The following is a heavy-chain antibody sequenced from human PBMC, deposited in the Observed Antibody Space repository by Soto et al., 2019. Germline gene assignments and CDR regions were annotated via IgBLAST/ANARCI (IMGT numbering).Heavy chain of an antibody. CDR1: GGSISSSNW. J-gene: IGHJ3*02. V-gene: IGHV4-4*02. D-gene: IGHD6-13*01. CDR3: ARVGGDVIAAAGTGAFDI. Sequence: QVQLQESGPGLVKPSGTLSLTCAVSGGSISSSNWWSWVRQPPGKGLEWIGEIYHSGSTNYNPSLKSRVTISVDKSKNQFSLKLSSVTAADTAVYYCARVGGDVIAAAGTGAFDIWGQGTMVTVSS. CDR2: IYHSGST.